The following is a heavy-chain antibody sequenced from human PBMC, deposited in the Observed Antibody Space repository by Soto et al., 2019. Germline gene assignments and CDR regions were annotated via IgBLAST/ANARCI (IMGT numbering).Heavy chain of an antibody. J-gene: IGHJ4*02. CDR2: ISWNSGSI. Sequence: PGGSLRLSCAASGFRFHDYAVHWVRQAPGKGLEWVSGISWNSGSIGYADSVRGRFTISRDNTKNSLYLQMNSLRAEDTAVYYCARGYSSSWYYGYWGQGTLVTVSS. D-gene: IGHD6-13*01. V-gene: IGHV3-9*01. CDR1: GFRFHDYA. CDR3: ARGYSSSWYYGY.